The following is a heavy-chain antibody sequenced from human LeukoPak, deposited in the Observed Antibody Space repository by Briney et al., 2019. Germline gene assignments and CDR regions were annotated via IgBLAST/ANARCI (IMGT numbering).Heavy chain of an antibody. D-gene: IGHD3-22*01. CDR2: IYSGVST. Sequence: PGGSLRLSCAASGFTVSSNYMSWVRQAPGKGLEWVAVIYSGVSTYYAASVRGRFTISRDNSKNTLYLQMNSLRAEDTAVYYCAGASAKYYYDSSGYLFDYWGQGTLVTVSS. CDR3: AGASAKYYYDSSGYLFDY. CDR1: GFTVSSNY. J-gene: IGHJ4*02. V-gene: IGHV3-53*01.